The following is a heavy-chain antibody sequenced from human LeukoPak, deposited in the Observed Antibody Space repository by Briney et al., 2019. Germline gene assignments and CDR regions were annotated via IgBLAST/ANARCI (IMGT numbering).Heavy chain of an antibody. V-gene: IGHV4-59*01. CDR2: IYYSGRT. Sequence: SETLSLTCTVSGGSISSYYWSWIRQPPGKGLEWIGYIYYSGRTNYNPSLKSRVTISVDTSKNQFSLKLSSVTAADTAVYYCARGVVVVTAAYYFDYWGQGTLVTVSS. CDR1: GGSISSYY. D-gene: IGHD2-21*02. J-gene: IGHJ4*02. CDR3: ARGVVVVTAAYYFDY.